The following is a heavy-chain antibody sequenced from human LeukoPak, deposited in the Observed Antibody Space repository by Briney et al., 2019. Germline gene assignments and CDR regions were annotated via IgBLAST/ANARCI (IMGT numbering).Heavy chain of an antibody. V-gene: IGHV4-59*08. D-gene: IGHD3-9*01. CDR1: GGSISSYY. Sequence: SETLSLTCTVSGGSISSYYWSWIRQPPGKGLEWIGYIYYSGSTNYNPSLKSRVTISVDTSKNQFSLKLSSVTVPDAAVDDCARGGTYYDILTGYYPFDYWGQGTLVTVSS. CDR3: ARGGTYYDILTGYYPFDY. J-gene: IGHJ4*02. CDR2: IYYSGST.